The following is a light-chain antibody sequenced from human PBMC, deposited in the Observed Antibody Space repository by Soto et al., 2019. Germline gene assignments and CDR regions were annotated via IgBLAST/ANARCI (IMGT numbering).Light chain of an antibody. CDR2: DAS. J-gene: IGKJ2*01. Sequence: EIVLTQSPATLSLSPGERATLSCRASQSVSNYLAWYQQKPGQAPRLLISDASNRATGIPARFSGSGSGTDFTFTISSLEPEDFAVYYCQLRSNWPPLYTFGQGTKLYIK. V-gene: IGKV3-11*01. CDR1: QSVSNY. CDR3: QLRSNWPPLYT.